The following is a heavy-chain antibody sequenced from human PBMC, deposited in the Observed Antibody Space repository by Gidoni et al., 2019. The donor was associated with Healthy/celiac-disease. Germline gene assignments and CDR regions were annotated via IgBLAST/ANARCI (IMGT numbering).Heavy chain of an antibody. J-gene: IGHJ6*02. V-gene: IGHV4-38-2*01. CDR3: ARGLGRGYYYYYYGMDV. Sequence: QVQLQESGPGLVKPSETLSLTCAVSGYSISSGYYWGWIRQPPGKGLEWIGSIYHSGSTYYNPSLKSRVTISVDTFKNQFSLKLSSVTAADTAVYYCARGLGRGYYYYYYGMDVWGQGTTVTVSS. D-gene: IGHD1-1*01. CDR2: IYHSGST. CDR1: GYSISSGYY.